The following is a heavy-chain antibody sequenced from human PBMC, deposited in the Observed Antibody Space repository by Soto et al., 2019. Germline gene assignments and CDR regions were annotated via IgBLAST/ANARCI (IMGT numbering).Heavy chain of an antibody. J-gene: IGHJ6*02. D-gene: IGHD5-18*01. Sequence: GASVKVSCKASGYTFTSYYMHWVRQAPGQGLEWMGIISPSGGSTSYAQKFQGRVTMTRDTSTSTVYMELSSLRSEDTAVYYCARVEGYSYGPSQNYYYGMDVWGQGTTVTVSS. CDR2: ISPSGGST. CDR1: GYTFTSYY. CDR3: ARVEGYSYGPSQNYYYGMDV. V-gene: IGHV1-46*01.